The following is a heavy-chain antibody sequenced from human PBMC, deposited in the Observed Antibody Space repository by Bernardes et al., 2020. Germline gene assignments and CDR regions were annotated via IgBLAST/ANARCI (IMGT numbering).Heavy chain of an antibody. D-gene: IGHD2-15*01. V-gene: IGHV4-39*02. CDR3: ARRKYFCPVVVVAAACAPWDV. CDR2: ISYSGST. Sequence: SETLSLTCTVSGGSISRSSYYWGWIRQPPGKGLEWIGSISYSGSTYYNPSLQSRVTISVDTSKNHFSLNLTSVTAADTAVYYCARRKYFCPVVVVAAACAPWDVWGQGTTVTVSS. J-gene: IGHJ6*02. CDR1: GGSISRSSYY.